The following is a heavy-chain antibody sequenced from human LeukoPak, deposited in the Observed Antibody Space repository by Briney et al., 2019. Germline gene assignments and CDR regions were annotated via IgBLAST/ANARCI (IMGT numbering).Heavy chain of an antibody. Sequence: SETLSLTCTVSGGSISSYYWSWIRQPAGKGLEWIGRIYTSGSTNYNPSLKSRVTISVDTSKNQFSLKLSSVTAADTAVYYCARVGPYYGSGTDIAFDIWGQGTMVTVSS. V-gene: IGHV4-4*07. CDR1: GGSISSYY. D-gene: IGHD3-10*01. CDR2: IYTSGST. J-gene: IGHJ3*02. CDR3: ARVGPYYGSGTDIAFDI.